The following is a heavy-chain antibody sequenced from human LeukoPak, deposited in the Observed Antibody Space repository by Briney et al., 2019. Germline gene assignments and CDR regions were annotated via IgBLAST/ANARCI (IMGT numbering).Heavy chain of an antibody. Sequence: GGSLRLSCAASGFSFSYYSMTWVRQTPGKGLEWVATIKEDGTEKKYVDSVKDRFTISRDNAKNSLYLQMNSLRAEDTAVYYCTRGGAVAGRLGCWGQGTLVTVSS. CDR1: GFSFSYYS. J-gene: IGHJ4*02. D-gene: IGHD6-19*01. V-gene: IGHV3-7*01. CDR2: IKEDGTEK. CDR3: TRGGAVAGRLGC.